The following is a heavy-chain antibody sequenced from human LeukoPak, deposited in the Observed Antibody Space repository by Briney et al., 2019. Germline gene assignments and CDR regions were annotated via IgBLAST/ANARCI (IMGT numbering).Heavy chain of an antibody. J-gene: IGHJ4*02. CDR3: ARVVSSSFHGVGLLDY. CDR2: IYYSGST. Sequence: SETLSLTCTVSGDSINSDYWSWIRQPPGKGLEWIGYIYYSGSTNYNPSLKSRVTISVDTSKNQFSLKLSSVTAADTAVYYWARVVSSSFHGVGLLDYWGQGTLVTVSS. V-gene: IGHV4-59*01. D-gene: IGHD6-6*01. CDR1: GDSINSDY.